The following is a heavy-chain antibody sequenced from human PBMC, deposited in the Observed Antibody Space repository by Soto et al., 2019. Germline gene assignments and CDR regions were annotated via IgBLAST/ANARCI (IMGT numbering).Heavy chain of an antibody. CDR2: IVVGRGNT. J-gene: IGHJ6*02. CDR1: GFTFTSSA. CDR3: AADPFDIVADPAGLGMDG. V-gene: IGHV1-58*01. D-gene: IGHD6-13*01. Sequence: SVKVSCKASGFTFTSSAVQWVRQARGQRLEWIGWIVVGRGNTNYAQKFQDRVTITRDMSTSTAYMELSSLRSEDTAVYYCAADPFDIVADPAGLGMDGWGQGTLVTVSS.